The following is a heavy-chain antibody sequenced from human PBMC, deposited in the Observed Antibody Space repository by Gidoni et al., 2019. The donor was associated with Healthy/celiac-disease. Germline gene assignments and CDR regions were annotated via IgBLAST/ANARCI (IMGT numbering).Heavy chain of an antibody. CDR3: ARATIFALWGMDV. CDR2: INHSGST. V-gene: IGHV4-34*01. Sequence: QVQLQQWGAGLLKPSETLPLTCAVYGGSFSGYYWSWIRQPPGKGLEWIGEINHSGSTNYNPSLKSRVTISVDTSKNQFSLKLSSVTAADTAVYYCARATIFALWGMDVWGQGTTVTVSS. CDR1: GGSFSGYY. D-gene: IGHD3-3*01. J-gene: IGHJ6*02.